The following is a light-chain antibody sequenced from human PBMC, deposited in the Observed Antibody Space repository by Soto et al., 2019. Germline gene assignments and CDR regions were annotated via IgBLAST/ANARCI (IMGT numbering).Light chain of an antibody. CDR2: DNN. CDR3: GKWDSSLSAVV. V-gene: IGLV1-51*01. CDR1: SSNIGNNY. J-gene: IGLJ3*02. Sequence: QSVLTQPPSVSAAPGQKVTISCSGSSSNIGNNYVSWYQQFPGTAPKLLIYDNNERPSGIPDRFSGSKSGTSATLGITGLQTGDEADYYCGKWDSSLSAVVFGGGTKLTVL.